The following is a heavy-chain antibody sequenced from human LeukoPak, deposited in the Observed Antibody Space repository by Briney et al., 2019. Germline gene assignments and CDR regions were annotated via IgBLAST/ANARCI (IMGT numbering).Heavy chain of an antibody. V-gene: IGHV4-61*02. CDR1: GGSISSGNYY. D-gene: IGHD6-19*01. J-gene: IGHJ4*02. Sequence: SETLSLTCTVSGGSISSGNYYWSWIRQPAGRGLEWIGRIYPSGYTNYNPSLKSRVTISVDTSKNHFPLKLSSVTAADTAVYYCARDSPAVAGLFDYWGQGTLVTVSS. CDR3: ARDSPAVAGLFDY. CDR2: IYPSGYT.